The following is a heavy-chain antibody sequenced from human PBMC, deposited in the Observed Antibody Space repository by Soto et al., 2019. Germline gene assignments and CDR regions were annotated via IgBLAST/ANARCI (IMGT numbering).Heavy chain of an antibody. CDR2: ISHDGSNK. V-gene: IGHV3-30*03. J-gene: IGHJ4*02. Sequence: QVQLVESGGGVIQRGRSLKLSCGASGFTFSTYGMHWVRQAPGKGLEWVAVISHDGSNKYYADSVKGRFTISRDNSKNTLYLQMNSLKPEDTAVYYCASGYRSGWYYFDYWGQGTLVTVSS. CDR3: ASGYRSGWYYFDY. CDR1: GFTFSTYG. D-gene: IGHD6-19*01.